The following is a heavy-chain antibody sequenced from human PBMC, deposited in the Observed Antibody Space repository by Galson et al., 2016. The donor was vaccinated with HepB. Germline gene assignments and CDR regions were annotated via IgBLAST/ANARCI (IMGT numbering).Heavy chain of an antibody. CDR2: IKQDGSKK. J-gene: IGHJ3*02. V-gene: IGHV3-7*01. Sequence: SLRLSCAASGFTFSDYWMSWVRQAPGRRLEWVANIKQDGSKKEYVDSVKGRFTISRDNAKNSLYLQMNSLRAEDTAVYYCTRGGSTVHGDHDASDIWGQGTTVIVSS. CDR1: GFTFSDYW. D-gene: IGHD4-17*01. CDR3: TRGGSTVHGDHDASDI.